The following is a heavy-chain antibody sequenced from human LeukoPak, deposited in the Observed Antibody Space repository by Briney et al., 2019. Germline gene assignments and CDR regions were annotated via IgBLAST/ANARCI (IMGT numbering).Heavy chain of an antibody. CDR3: ARAPRDRGYCGATSCFEYMDV. CDR1: GGSISYFY. Sequence: SETLSLTCTVSGGSISYFYWSWIRQPPGKGLEWIGYVHYSGSTNYNPSLKSRVTISVDTSKTQFSLKVTSVTAADTAVYYCARAPRDRGYCGATSCFEYMDVWGRGTTVTISS. J-gene: IGHJ6*03. V-gene: IGHV4-59*01. D-gene: IGHD2-2*01. CDR2: VHYSGST.